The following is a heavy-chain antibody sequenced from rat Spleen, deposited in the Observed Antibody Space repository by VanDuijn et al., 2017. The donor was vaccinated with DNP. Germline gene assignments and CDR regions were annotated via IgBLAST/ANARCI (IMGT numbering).Heavy chain of an antibody. CDR2: INKDSSTI. V-gene: IGHV4-2*01. Sequence: EVKLVESGGGLVQPGRSLKLSCAASGFNFNDYWMGWVRQAPGKGLEWIGQINKDSSTISYSPSLKDKLTISSDSAQNTLYLQMSKLGSEDTAIYYCARGPNYGGYADYFDYWGQGVTVTVSS. J-gene: IGHJ2*01. CDR3: ARGPNYGGYADYFDY. CDR1: GFNFNDYW. D-gene: IGHD1-11*01.